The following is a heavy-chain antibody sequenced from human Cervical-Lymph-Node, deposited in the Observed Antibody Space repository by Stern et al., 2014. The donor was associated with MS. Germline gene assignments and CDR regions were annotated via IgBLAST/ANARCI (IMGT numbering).Heavy chain of an antibody. J-gene: IGHJ3*02. CDR2: ISCDGDRK. Sequence: VQLVQSGGGVVQPGRSLRLSCAASGFIFSHYGMHWVRQAPGRGLEWVGGISCDGDRKYYADSMKGRFTISRDNSKNTLNLRLNRLRAEDTSEYYCAKGGGSNHGAGAFDIWGQGTMVTVSS. D-gene: IGHD3-10*01. V-gene: IGHV3-30*18. CDR3: AKGGGSNHGAGAFDI. CDR1: GFIFSHYG.